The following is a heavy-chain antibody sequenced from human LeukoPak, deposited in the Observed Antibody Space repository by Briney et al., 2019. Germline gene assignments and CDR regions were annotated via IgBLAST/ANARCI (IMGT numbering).Heavy chain of an antibody. V-gene: IGHV3-21*06. CDR1: GLTFTSYT. CDR3: ARSAVGTTTPLSY. D-gene: IGHD1-26*01. Sequence: GESLRLSCAASGLTFTSYTMNWVRQAPGKGLEWVSLISSGSRFIYYADSVKGRFTISRDNAKNILYLQMNSLRVEDTAIYFCARSAVGTTTPLSYWGQGALVTVSS. J-gene: IGHJ4*02. CDR2: ISSGSRFI.